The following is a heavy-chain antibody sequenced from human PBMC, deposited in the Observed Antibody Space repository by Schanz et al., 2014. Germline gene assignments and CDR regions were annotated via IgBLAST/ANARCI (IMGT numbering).Heavy chain of an antibody. J-gene: IGHJ4*02. D-gene: IGHD1-26*01. CDR3: ARDRDQWDGNCCDF. V-gene: IGHV1-18*01. Sequence: QVQLVQSGAEVKKPGASVKVSCKASGYTFTSSGFIWVRQAPGQGLEWMGWINGYNAHTNYAQKFQGRVTMTTDTSTSTVYMELRSLRSDDTAVYYCARDRDQWDGNCCDFWGQGTLVTVSS. CDR1: GYTFTSSG. CDR2: INGYNAHT.